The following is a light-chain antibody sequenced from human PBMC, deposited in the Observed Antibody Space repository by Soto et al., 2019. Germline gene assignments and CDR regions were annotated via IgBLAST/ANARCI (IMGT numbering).Light chain of an antibody. V-gene: IGKV4-1*01. CDR1: LSVLYASSNKNY. Sequence: DIVMTQSPDSLAVSLGERATINCKSSLSVLYASSNKNYLAWYQQKPGQPPRLLIYWTSTRESGVPDRFSGSGSGTDFTLTISSLQAEDVAVYYCQQYYSPPWTFGQGTKVEIK. J-gene: IGKJ1*01. CDR2: WTS. CDR3: QQYYSPPWT.